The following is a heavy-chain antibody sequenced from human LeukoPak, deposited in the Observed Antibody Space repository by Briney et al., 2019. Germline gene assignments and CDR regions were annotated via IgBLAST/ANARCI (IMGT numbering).Heavy chain of an antibody. D-gene: IGHD3-10*01. CDR2: IRYDGSNK. V-gene: IGHV3-30*02. J-gene: IGHJ4*02. CDR3: AKSGSRVRGVITNFDY. Sequence: GGSLRLSCAASGFTFSSYGMHWVRQAPGKGLEGVAFIRYDGSNKYYADSVKGRFTISRDNSKNTLYLQMNSLRAEDTAVYYCAKSGSRVRGVITNFDYWGQGTLVTVSS. CDR1: GFTFSSYG.